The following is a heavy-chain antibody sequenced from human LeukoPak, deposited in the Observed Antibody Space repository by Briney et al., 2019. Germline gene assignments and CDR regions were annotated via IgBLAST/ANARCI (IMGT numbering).Heavy chain of an antibody. Sequence: GGSLRLSCAASGFTFSSYAMSWVRQAPGKGLEWVSAISGSGGSTYYADSVKGRFTISRDNSKNTLYLQMNSLRAEDTAVYYCAKDRSHVLRFLEWLLWESDYWGQGTLVTVSS. CDR2: ISGSGGST. CDR1: GFTFSSYA. D-gene: IGHD3-3*01. V-gene: IGHV3-23*01. J-gene: IGHJ4*02. CDR3: AKDRSHVLRFLEWLLWESDY.